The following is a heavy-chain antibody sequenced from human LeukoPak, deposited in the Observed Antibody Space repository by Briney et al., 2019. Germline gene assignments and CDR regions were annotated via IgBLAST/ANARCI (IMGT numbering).Heavy chain of an antibody. D-gene: IGHD6-19*01. Sequence: SETLSLTCSVSGDSISLSFYYWGWIRQPPGKALEWIGSVYYSGTTSYNPSLKSRITISVDMSKNHFSLRLRSVTAADTAMYYCARGTLYRGWSYYLDFWGQGSQVTVSS. V-gene: IGHV4-39*07. J-gene: IGHJ4*02. CDR1: GDSISLSFYY. CDR2: VYYSGTT. CDR3: ARGTLYRGWSYYLDF.